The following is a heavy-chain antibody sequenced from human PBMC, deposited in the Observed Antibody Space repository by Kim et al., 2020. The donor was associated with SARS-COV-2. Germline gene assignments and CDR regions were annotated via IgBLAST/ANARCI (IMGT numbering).Heavy chain of an antibody. CDR2: IYYSGST. CDR3: ARDYSGYRWFDP. D-gene: IGHD5-12*01. J-gene: IGHJ5*02. CDR1: GGSISSYY. Sequence: SETLSLTCTVSGGSISSYYWSWIRQPPGKGLEWIGYIYYSGSTNYNPSLKSRVTISVDTSKNQFSLKLSSVTAADTAVYYCARDYSGYRWFDPWGQGTLVTVSS. V-gene: IGHV4-59*01.